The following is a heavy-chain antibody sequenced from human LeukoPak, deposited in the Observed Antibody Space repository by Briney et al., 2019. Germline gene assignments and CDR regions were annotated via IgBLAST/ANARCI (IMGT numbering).Heavy chain of an antibody. D-gene: IGHD2-15*01. CDR3: ARDHVVAAYYGMDV. V-gene: IGHV3-23*01. CDR1: GFAFGSEA. Sequence: GGSLRLSCAVSGFAFGSEAMSWVRQSPARGLEWVASISPGGGTTYYADSVKGRFTISRDNAKNSLYLQMSSLRAEDTAVYYCARDHVVAAYYGMDVWGQGTTVTVSS. CDR2: ISPGGGTT. J-gene: IGHJ6*02.